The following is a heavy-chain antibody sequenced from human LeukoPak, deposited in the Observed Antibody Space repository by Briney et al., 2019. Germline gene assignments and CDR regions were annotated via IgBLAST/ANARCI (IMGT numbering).Heavy chain of an antibody. J-gene: IGHJ6*02. CDR1: GDSISSNY. CDR3: ARYRSSGLDA. CDR2: IYYSGSS. D-gene: IGHD2-2*01. V-gene: IGHV4-59*12. Sequence: SETLSLTCTVSGDSISSNYWSWIRQPPGKGLEWIGYIYYSGSSNYNPSLNSRVTISVDTSKNQFSLKLSSVTAADTAVYYCARYRSSGLDAWGQGTTVTVSS.